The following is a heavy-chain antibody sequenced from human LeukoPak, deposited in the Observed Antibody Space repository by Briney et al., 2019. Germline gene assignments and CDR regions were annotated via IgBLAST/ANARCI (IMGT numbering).Heavy chain of an antibody. Sequence: SETLSLTCAVYGGSFSGYYWSWIRQPPGKGLEWIGEINHSGSTNYNPSLKSRVTISVDTSKNQFSLKLSSVTAADTAVYYCARHKEFQWLVRYNWFDPWGQGTLVTVSS. CDR1: GGSFSGYY. J-gene: IGHJ5*02. D-gene: IGHD6-19*01. CDR3: ARHKEFQWLVRYNWFDP. V-gene: IGHV4-34*01. CDR2: INHSGST.